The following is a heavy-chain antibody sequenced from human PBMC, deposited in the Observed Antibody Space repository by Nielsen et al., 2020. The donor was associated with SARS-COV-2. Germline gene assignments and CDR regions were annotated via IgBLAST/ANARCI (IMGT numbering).Heavy chain of an antibody. Sequence: SVKVSCKASGYTFTSYYMHWVRQAPGQGLEWMGIINPSGGSTSYAQKFQGRVTMTRDTSTSTVYMELSSLRSEDTAVYYCARDRRECSGGSCYSSYFDYWGQGTLVTVSS. V-gene: IGHV1-46*01. CDR3: ARDRRECSGGSCYSSYFDY. J-gene: IGHJ4*02. CDR1: GYTFTSYY. D-gene: IGHD2-15*01. CDR2: INPSGGST.